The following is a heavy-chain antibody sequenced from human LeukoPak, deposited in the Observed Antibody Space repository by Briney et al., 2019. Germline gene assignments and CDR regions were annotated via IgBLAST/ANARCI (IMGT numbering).Heavy chain of an antibody. J-gene: IGHJ6*02. CDR1: GYTFTSYG. CDR3: ARDLVVAATSYYYYYGMDV. CDR2: ISAYNGNT. Sequence: VSVKVSCKPSGYTFTSYGMSWVRQDPGQGLEWLGKISAYNGNTNYAPKLQGRVTMTTDTSKSTAYMELRSLRSDDTAVYYCARDLVVAATSYYYYYGMDVWGQGTTVTVSS. V-gene: IGHV1-18*01. D-gene: IGHD2-15*01.